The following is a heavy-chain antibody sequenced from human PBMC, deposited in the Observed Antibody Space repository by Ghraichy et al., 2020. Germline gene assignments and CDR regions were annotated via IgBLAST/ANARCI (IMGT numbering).Heavy chain of an antibody. J-gene: IGHJ3*01. CDR1: GFTFSSYA. CDR2: ISDDSSGT. Sequence: LSLTCGASGFTFSSYAMNWVRQAPGKGLEWVSTISDDSSGTYYADSVKGRFAISRDTSKKTLSLQMNSLRAEDTAVYYCAKRGDNVGYYPNDSFDVWGQGTLVTVSS. V-gene: IGHV3-23*01. D-gene: IGHD3-22*01. CDR3: AKRGDNVGYYPNDSFDV.